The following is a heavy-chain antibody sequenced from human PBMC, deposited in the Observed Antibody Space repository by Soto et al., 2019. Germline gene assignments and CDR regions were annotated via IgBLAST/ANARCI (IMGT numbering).Heavy chain of an antibody. CDR2: IKQDGSEK. V-gene: IGHV3-7*05. Sequence: GGSLRLSCAASGFTFSSYAMSWVRQAPGKGLEWVANIKQDGSEKYYVDSVKGRFTISRDNAKNSLYLQMNSLRAEDTAAYYCARDGGAIRNITGTTWGDYWGHGTLVTVSS. CDR3: ARDGGAIRNITGTTWGDY. J-gene: IGHJ4*01. D-gene: IGHD1-7*01. CDR1: GFTFSSYA.